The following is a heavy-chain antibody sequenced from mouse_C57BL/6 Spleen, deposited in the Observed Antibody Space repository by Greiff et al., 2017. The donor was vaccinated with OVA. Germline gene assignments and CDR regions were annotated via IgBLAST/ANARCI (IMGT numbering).Heavy chain of an antibody. CDR3: ARTGIRYYAMDY. Sequence: VQLQQSGAELVKPGASVKISCKASGYAFSSYWMNWVKQRPGKGLEWIGQIYPGDGDTNYNGKFKGKATLTADKSSSTAYMQLSSLTSEDSAVYFCARTGIRYYAMDYWGQGTSVTVSS. CDR2: IYPGDGDT. V-gene: IGHV1-80*01. D-gene: IGHD2-12*01. J-gene: IGHJ4*01. CDR1: GYAFSSYW.